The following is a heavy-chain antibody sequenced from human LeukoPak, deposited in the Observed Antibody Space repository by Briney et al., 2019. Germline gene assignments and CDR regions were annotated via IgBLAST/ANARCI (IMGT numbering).Heavy chain of an antibody. V-gene: IGHV4-34*01. CDR1: GGSISSYY. J-gene: IGHJ4*02. CDR3: ARGEQTDFIVGARYHFDY. D-gene: IGHD1-26*01. Sequence: SETLSLTCTVSGGSISSYYWSWIRQPPGKGLERIGEINHSGSTNYNPSLKSRVTISVGTSKNQFSLKLSSVTAADTAVYYCARGEQTDFIVGARYHFDYWGQGTLVTVSS. CDR2: INHSGST.